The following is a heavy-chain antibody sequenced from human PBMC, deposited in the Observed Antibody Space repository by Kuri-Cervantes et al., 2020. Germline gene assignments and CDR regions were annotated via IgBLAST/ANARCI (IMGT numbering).Heavy chain of an antibody. J-gene: IGHJ4*02. D-gene: IGHD3-10*01. CDR2: IKQDGSEK. Sequence: GESLKISCAASGFTFSSYWMSWVRQAPGKGLEWVANIKQDGSEKYYVDSVKGRFTISRDNSKNTLYVQMNNLRAEDTAIYYCAKDSGNWGHSFDYWGQGTLVTVSS. CDR1: GFTFSSYW. CDR3: AKDSGNWGHSFDY. V-gene: IGHV3-7*05.